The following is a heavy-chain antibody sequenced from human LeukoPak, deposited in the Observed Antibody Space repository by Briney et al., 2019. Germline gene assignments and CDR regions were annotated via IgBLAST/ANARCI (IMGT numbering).Heavy chain of an antibody. CDR3: AGGPPLRAFDI. CDR1: GGSISSGGYY. CDR2: IYYSGST. D-gene: IGHD3-10*01. J-gene: IGHJ3*02. Sequence: SETLSLTCTVSGGSISSGGYYWSWIRQHPGKGLEWIGYIYYSGSTYYNPSLKSRVTISVDTSKNQFSLKLSSVTAADTAVYYCAGGPPLRAFDIWGQGTMVTVSS. V-gene: IGHV4-31*03.